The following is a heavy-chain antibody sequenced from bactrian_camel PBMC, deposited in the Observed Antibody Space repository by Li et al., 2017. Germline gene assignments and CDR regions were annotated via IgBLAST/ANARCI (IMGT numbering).Heavy chain of an antibody. CDR3: ATGFLPRLATAPDST. Sequence: QVQLVESGGGSVQAGGSLRLSCAASGYTYGSNCMGWFRQALGNEREGVASIASDGRTIYADSVKGRFTISQDIAKKNVTHHLHMNSLNFEDTAVYYCATGFLPRLATAPDSTRGQGTQVTVS. CDR1: GYTYGSNC. J-gene: IGHJ4*01. V-gene: IGHV3S53*01. D-gene: IGHD4*01. CDR2: IASDGRT.